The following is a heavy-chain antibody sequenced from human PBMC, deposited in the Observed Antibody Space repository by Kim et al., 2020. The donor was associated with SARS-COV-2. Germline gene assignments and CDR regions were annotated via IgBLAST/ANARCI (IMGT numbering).Heavy chain of an antibody. CDR3: ATSPAAAGGDYFDY. V-gene: IGHV1-24*01. J-gene: IGHJ4*02. Sequence: AQKFQGRVTMTEDTSTDTAYMELSSLRSEDTAVYYCATSPAAAGGDYFDYWGQGTLVTVSS. D-gene: IGHD6-13*01.